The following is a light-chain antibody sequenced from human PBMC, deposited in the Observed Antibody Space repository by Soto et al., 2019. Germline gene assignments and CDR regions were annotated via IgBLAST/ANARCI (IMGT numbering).Light chain of an antibody. V-gene: IGLV2-14*01. CDR1: SRDVGAYGY. CDR3: TAYTTSDTLV. CDR2: EVF. Sequence: LTQPASVSGSPGQSIPIPCTGTSRDVGAYGYVSWSQQHPGRVPKLLLYEVFYRPSGGSSRFSGSQSGNTASLTISGLQAEDEADYYCTAYTTSDTLVCGTGTKVTVL. J-gene: IGLJ1*01.